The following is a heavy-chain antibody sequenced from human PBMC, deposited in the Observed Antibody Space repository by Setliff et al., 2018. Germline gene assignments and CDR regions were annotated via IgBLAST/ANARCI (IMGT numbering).Heavy chain of an antibody. V-gene: IGHV3-23*01. Sequence: PGGSLRLSCAASGFRFNGHGMTWVRQAPGKGLQWVSAISGSGGSTYYADSVKGRFTISRDNSKSTLYLQMNSLRAEDTAVYYCARGTGNPGLGYAFDIWGQGTMVTVS. CDR3: ARGTGNPGLGYAFDI. J-gene: IGHJ3*02. CDR1: GFRFNGHG. D-gene: IGHD6-19*01. CDR2: ISGSGGST.